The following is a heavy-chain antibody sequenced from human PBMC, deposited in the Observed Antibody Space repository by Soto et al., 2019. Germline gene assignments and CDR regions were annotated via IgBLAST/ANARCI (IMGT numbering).Heavy chain of an antibody. Sequence: SETLSLTCTVSGGSISSYYWSWIRQPPGKGLEWIGYIYYSGSTNYNPSLKSRVTISVDTSKNQFSLKLSSVTAADTAVYYCASLQADCSGGSCFNRDAFDIWGQGTMVTVAS. CDR2: IYYSGST. CDR1: GGSISSYY. J-gene: IGHJ3*02. CDR3: ASLQADCSGGSCFNRDAFDI. D-gene: IGHD2-15*01. V-gene: IGHV4-59*08.